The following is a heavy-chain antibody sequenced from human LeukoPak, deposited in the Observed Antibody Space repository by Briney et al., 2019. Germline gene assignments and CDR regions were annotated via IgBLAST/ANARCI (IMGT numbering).Heavy chain of an antibody. V-gene: IGHV3-23*01. CDR2: VSASGGST. D-gene: IGHD3-10*01. CDR1: GFTLSSYA. J-gene: IGHJ6*03. Sequence: TGGSLRLSCAASGFTLSSYAMSWVRQAPGKGLEWVSSVSASGGSTNYADSVKGRFTISRDNSKNTVYLQMNSLRAEDTAVYYCAKVMKSSERLTMVRGVIIKTAGLYYMDVWGKGTTVTVSS. CDR3: AKVMKSSERLTMVRGVIIKTAGLYYMDV.